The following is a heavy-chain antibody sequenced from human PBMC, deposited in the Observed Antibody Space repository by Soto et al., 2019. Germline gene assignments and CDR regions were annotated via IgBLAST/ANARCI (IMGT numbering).Heavy chain of an antibody. CDR1: GGSISSYY. CDR2: IYYSGST. CDR3: ARELFGRSVWFDP. Sequence: PSQTLSISCSVAGGSISSYYWSWIRQPPGKGLEWIGYIYYSGSTNYNPSLKSRVTISVDTSKNQFSLKLSSVTAADTAVYYCARELFGRSVWFDPWGQGTLVTVSS. D-gene: IGHD3-10*01. J-gene: IGHJ5*02. V-gene: IGHV4-59*01.